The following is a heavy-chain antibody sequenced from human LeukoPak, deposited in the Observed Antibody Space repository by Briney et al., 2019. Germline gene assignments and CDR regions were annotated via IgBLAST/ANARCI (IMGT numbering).Heavy chain of an antibody. CDR3: ARVHSSGWFDQADY. CDR2: IKQDGSEK. CDR1: GFTFSSYW. Sequence: GGSLRLSCAASGFTFSSYWMSWVRQAPGKGLEWVANIKQDGSEKYYVDSVKGRFTISRDNAKNSLYLQMNSLRAEDTAVYYCARVHSSGWFDQADYWGQGTLVTVSS. J-gene: IGHJ4*02. V-gene: IGHV3-7*01. D-gene: IGHD6-19*01.